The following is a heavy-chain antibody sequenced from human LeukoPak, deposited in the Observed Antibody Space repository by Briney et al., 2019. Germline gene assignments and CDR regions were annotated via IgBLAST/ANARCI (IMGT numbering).Heavy chain of an antibody. D-gene: IGHD3-3*01. CDR1: DGSINSGSFY. CDR2: VYYSGST. J-gene: IGHJ4*02. V-gene: IGHV4-39*01. CDR3: ARKYYDFWSGYFSPRFDY. Sequence: SETLSLTCSVSDGSINSGSFYWAWIRQPPGKGLEWIGSVYYSGSTYYNPSLKSRVTISIDMSKNEFSLKLSSVTAADTAVYYCARKYYDFWSGYFSPRFDYWGQGTLVTVSS.